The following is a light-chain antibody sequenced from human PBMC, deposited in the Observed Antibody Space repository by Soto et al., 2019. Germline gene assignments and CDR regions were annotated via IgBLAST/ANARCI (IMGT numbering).Light chain of an antibody. CDR2: DSS. Sequence: DIQMTQSPSSLSASVGDRVTITCRTGQSISTYLNWYQQKPGEAPTLLVYDSSTLQSGVPSRFSGSGFGTDFTLTISRLEPEDFAVYYCQQYGSSPPITFGQGTRLEIK. CDR1: QSISTY. CDR3: QQYGSSPPIT. J-gene: IGKJ5*01. V-gene: IGKV1-39*01.